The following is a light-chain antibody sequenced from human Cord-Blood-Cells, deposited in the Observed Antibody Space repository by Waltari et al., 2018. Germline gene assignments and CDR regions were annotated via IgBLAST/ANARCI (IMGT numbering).Light chain of an antibody. CDR3: QQYYSYPRT. V-gene: IGKV1-8*01. CDR1: QGISSY. CDR2: AAS. J-gene: IGKJ1*01. Sequence: AIRVTQSPSSFSASTGARVTITCRASQGISSYLDWYQQKPGKAPKLLIYAASTLQSGVPSRFSGSGSGTDFTLTISCLQSEDFATYYCQQYYSYPRTFGQGTKVEIK.